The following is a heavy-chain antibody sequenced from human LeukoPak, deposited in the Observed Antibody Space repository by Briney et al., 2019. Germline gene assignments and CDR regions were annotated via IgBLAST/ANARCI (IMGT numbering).Heavy chain of an antibody. V-gene: IGHV1-18*01. CDR2: ISTYDDNI. Sequence: GASVKVSCKGSGYTFSSYGISWVRQAPGQGLEWMGWISTYDDNIKYAQSLQGRLTLTIDTSTSTAYMELRSLTSDDTAVYYCARETYSNILTGTDYWGPGTLVTVSS. J-gene: IGHJ4*02. CDR1: GYTFSSYG. CDR3: ARETYSNILTGTDY. D-gene: IGHD3-9*01.